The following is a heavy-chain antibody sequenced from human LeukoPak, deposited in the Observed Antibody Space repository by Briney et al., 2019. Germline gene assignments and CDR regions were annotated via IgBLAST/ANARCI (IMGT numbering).Heavy chain of an antibody. CDR1: GGXISSGAYY. V-gene: IGHV4-31*03. J-gene: IGHJ3*02. CDR3: ARVQPSGDYAALDI. CDR2: MYYSGST. D-gene: IGHD4-17*01. Sequence: PSQTLSLTCTVSGGXISSGAYYWSWIRQHPGKGLEWIGYMYYSGSTYYNPSLKSRVTISVDTSKNQFSLKLSSVTAADTAVYYCARVQPSGDYAALDIWGQGTMVTVSS.